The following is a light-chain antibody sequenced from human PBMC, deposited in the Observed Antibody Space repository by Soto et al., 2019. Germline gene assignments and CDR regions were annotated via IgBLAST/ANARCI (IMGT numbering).Light chain of an antibody. Sequence: EVGTTQTPATLSVSPGERATLSCRVSPRVSNNFSWSQHRPGQAPTLLIYGASTRAPGVPARFSGSGSGTDFTLTITSLLSEDFAVYSCQQYNIWPPWTFGQGTKVDI. CDR1: PRVSNN. V-gene: IGKV3-15*01. CDR3: QQYNIWPPWT. J-gene: IGKJ1*01. CDR2: GAS.